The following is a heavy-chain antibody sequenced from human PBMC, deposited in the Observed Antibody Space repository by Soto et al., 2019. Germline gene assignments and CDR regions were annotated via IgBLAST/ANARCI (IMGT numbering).Heavy chain of an antibody. J-gene: IGHJ4*02. CDR2: INSNSGAI. CDR1: GFIFSDYS. Sequence: GGSLRLSCATSGFIFSDYSMNWVRQAPGKGLEWVASINSNSGAIFYGDSVKGRFIISRDNTENSLFLQMNSLRAEDTAVYYCVIHTRPDCYSIGYWGLGTLVTGSS. D-gene: IGHD2-21*02. V-gene: IGHV3-21*01. CDR3: VIHTRPDCYSIGY.